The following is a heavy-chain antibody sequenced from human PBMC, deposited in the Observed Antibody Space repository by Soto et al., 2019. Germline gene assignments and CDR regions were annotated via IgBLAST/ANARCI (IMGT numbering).Heavy chain of an antibody. D-gene: IGHD3-10*01. Sequence: QVQLVESGGGLVKPGGSLRLACAASGFKFSDYYMIWIRQAPGKGLEWVAYISSSGTGIYYPDSVKGRFTISRDNAKNSLYLQMSSLRAEDTAVYYCANKFFSGSGSYRGWFDPWGQGTLVTVSS. V-gene: IGHV3-11*01. J-gene: IGHJ5*02. CDR2: ISSSGTGI. CDR1: GFKFSDYY. CDR3: ANKFFSGSGSYRGWFDP.